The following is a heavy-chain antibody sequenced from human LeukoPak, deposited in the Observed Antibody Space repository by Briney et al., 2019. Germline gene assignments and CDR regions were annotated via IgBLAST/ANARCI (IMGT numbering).Heavy chain of an antibody. CDR2: IIPIFGTA. CDR3: ARDREQQLGSSWFDP. J-gene: IGHJ5*02. D-gene: IGHD6-13*01. V-gene: IGHV1-69*01. Sequence: SVKVSCKASGGTFSSYAISWVRQAPGQGLEWMGGIIPIFGTANYAQKFQGRVTITADESTSTAYMELSSLRSEDTAVYYCARDREQQLGSSWFDPWGQGTLVTVSS. CDR1: GGTFSSYA.